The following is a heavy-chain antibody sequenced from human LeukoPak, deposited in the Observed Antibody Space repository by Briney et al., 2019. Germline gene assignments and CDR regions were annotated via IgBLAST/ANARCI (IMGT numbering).Heavy chain of an antibody. D-gene: IGHD6-13*01. J-gene: IGHJ4*02. CDR2: ISSSSSYI. CDR1: GFTFSSYS. CDR3: ARRDDLSSSYDY. V-gene: IGHV3-21*01. Sequence: PGGSLRLSCAASGFTFSSYSMNWVRQAPGKGLEWVSSISSSSSYIYYADSVKGRFTISRDNAKNSLYLQMNSLRAEDTAVYYCARRDDLSSSYDYWGQGTLVTVSS.